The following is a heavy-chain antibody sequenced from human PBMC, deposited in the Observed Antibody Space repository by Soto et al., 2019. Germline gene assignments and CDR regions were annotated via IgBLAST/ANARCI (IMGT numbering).Heavy chain of an antibody. Sequence: HPGGSLRLSCAASGFTFDDYTMHWVRQAPGKGLDWVSLISWDGGSTYYADSVKGRFTISRDNSKNSLYLQMNSLRTEDTALYYCAKDRRSLLTYYYDSSAPYDAFDIWGQGTMVTVSS. CDR1: GFTFDDYT. CDR2: ISWDGGST. J-gene: IGHJ3*02. D-gene: IGHD3-22*01. V-gene: IGHV3-43*01. CDR3: AKDRRSLLTYYYDSSAPYDAFDI.